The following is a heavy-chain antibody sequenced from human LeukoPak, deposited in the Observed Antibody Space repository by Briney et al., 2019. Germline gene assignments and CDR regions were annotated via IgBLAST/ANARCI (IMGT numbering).Heavy chain of an antibody. D-gene: IGHD3-3*01. CDR3: SRRDTYYDFWSGYHNWFDP. Sequence: SETLSLTCAVSGYSLSSGYYWGWIRQPPGKGLEWIGSIYHSGSTYYNPSLKSRVTITVDTSTNQFSLKLSSVTAADTAVYYCSRRDTYYDFWSGYHNWFDPWGQGTLVTVSS. CDR2: IYHSGST. J-gene: IGHJ5*02. CDR1: GYSLSSGYY. V-gene: IGHV4-38-2*01.